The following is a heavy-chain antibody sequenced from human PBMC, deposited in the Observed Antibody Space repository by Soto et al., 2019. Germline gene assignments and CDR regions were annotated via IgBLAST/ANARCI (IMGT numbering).Heavy chain of an antibody. CDR3: ARLRAVADY. CDR2: ISSSSSYI. Sequence: EVQLVESGGGLVKPGGSLRLSCAASGFTFSSYSMNWVRQAPGKGLEWVSSISSSSSYIYYADSVKGRFTISRDNDKHSLYLQMNSLRAEDTAVYYCARLRAVADYWGQGTLVTVSS. V-gene: IGHV3-21*01. J-gene: IGHJ4*02. D-gene: IGHD6-19*01. CDR1: GFTFSSYS.